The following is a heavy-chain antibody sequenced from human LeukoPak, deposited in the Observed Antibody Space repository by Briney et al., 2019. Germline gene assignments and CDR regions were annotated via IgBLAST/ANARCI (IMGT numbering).Heavy chain of an antibody. CDR1: GFTFSDYY. V-gene: IGHV3-11*04. CDR2: ISSSGNTK. J-gene: IGHJ4*02. D-gene: IGHD6-19*01. Sequence: GGSLRLSCAASGFTFSDYYMSWIRQAPGKGLEWVSYISSSGNTKYYADSVKGRLTISRDNAKNSLYLQMNSLRADDTAVYYCARDGGSAWFFRYWDQGTLVTVSS. CDR3: ARDGGSAWFFRY.